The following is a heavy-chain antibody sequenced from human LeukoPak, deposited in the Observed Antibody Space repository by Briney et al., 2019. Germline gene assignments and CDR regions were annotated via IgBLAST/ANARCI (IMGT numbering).Heavy chain of an antibody. Sequence: PSETLSLTCTVSGGSVSSGSYYWSWIRQPPGKGLEWIGYIYYSRSTNYNPSLKSRVTLSLDTSKNQFSLNLRSVTAADTAVYYCARSRAGLTWGQGTLVTVSS. J-gene: IGHJ4*02. CDR3: ARSRAGLT. V-gene: IGHV4-61*01. D-gene: IGHD3-9*01. CDR1: GGSVSSGSYY. CDR2: IYYSRST.